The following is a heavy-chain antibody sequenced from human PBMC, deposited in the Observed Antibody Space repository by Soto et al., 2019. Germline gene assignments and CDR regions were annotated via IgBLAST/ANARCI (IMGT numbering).Heavy chain of an antibody. CDR3: AKDTPAFCGGDCYSAEYFQH. Sequence: QVQLVESGGGVVQPGRSLRLSCAASGFTFSSYGMHWVRQAPGKGLEWVAIISYDGSNKYYADSVKGRFTISRDNSKNTMYLEMNSLRAEDTAVYYCAKDTPAFCGGDCYSAEYFQHWGQGTLVTVS. J-gene: IGHJ1*01. CDR1: GFTFSSYG. CDR2: ISYDGSNK. V-gene: IGHV3-30*18. D-gene: IGHD2-21*02.